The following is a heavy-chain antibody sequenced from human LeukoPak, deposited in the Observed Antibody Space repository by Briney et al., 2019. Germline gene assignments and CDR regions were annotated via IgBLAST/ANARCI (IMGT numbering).Heavy chain of an antibody. V-gene: IGHV3-23*01. J-gene: IGHJ4*02. D-gene: IGHD3-10*01. CDR3: AKVLRVRGVMVRALDY. CDR2: ISDSGGSA. Sequence: GGSLRLSCAASGFTFSSYAMSWVRQAPGKGLEWVSGISDSGGSAYYADSVKGRFTISRDNSKHTLHLQMNSLRAEDTAVYYCAKVLRVRGVMVRALDYWGQGTLVTVSS. CDR1: GFTFSSYA.